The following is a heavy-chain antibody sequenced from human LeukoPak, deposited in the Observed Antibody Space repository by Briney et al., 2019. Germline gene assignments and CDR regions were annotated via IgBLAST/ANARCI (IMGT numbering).Heavy chain of an antibody. CDR1: GGSITTYY. D-gene: IGHD6-19*01. V-gene: IGHV4-59*01. Sequence: SETLSVTCTVSGGSITTYYWSWLRQPPGNGLEWIGYIYNTGTTTYNPSLRSRVTISLDTSKNQFSLKLSSVTAADTAVYYCARTFPVAGTYYGMDVWGQGTTVTVS. CDR3: ARTFPVAGTYYGMDV. CDR2: IYNTGTT. J-gene: IGHJ6*02.